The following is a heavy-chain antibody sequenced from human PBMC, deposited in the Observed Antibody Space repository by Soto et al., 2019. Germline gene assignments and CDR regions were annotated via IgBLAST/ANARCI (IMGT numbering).Heavy chain of an antibody. D-gene: IGHD5-12*01. V-gene: IGHV3-33*01. CDR3: AREGKDIVATIRPYYFDY. J-gene: IGHJ4*02. CDR2: IWYDGSNK. Sequence: PGGSLRLSCATSGFTFSGYGMHWVRQAPGKGLEWVAVIWYDGSNKYYADSVKGRFTISRDNSKNTLYLQMNSLRAEDTAVYYCAREGKDIVATIRPYYFDYWGQGTLVTVSS. CDR1: GFTFSGYG.